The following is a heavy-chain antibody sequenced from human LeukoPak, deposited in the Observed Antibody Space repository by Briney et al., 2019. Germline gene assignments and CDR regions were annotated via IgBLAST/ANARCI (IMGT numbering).Heavy chain of an antibody. J-gene: IGHJ4*02. CDR2: INHSGST. D-gene: IGHD3-22*01. CDR3: ARFQVNYYDSSGYSVV. CDR1: GFTFRNHW. Sequence: GSLRLSCTASGFTFRNHWMNWVRQPPGKGLEWIGEINHSGSTNYNPSLKSRVTISVDTSKNQFSLKLSSVTAADTAVYYCARFQVNYYDSSGYSVVWGQGTLVTVSS. V-gene: IGHV4-34*01.